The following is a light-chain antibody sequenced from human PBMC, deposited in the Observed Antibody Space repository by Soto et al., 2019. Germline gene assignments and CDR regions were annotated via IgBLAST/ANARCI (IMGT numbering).Light chain of an antibody. J-gene: IGKJ1*01. Sequence: DIQMTQSPSTLSASVGDRVTITCRASQSISTWLAWYQLKPGKAPKLLIYDVSLLQSGVPSRFSGSGSGTEFILTISSLQPDDSATYYCQQYNSYWTFGPGTKVDIK. CDR3: QQYNSYWT. CDR1: QSISTW. CDR2: DVS. V-gene: IGKV1-5*01.